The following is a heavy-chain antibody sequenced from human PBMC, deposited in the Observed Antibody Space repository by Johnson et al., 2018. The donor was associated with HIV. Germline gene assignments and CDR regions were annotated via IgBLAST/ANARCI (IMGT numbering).Heavy chain of an antibody. CDR3: ARVGANFDAFDI. D-gene: IGHD4/OR15-4a*01. Sequence: QEKLVESGGGLVKPGGSLRLSCAPSGFTFSDYYMSWMRQAPGQGLAWVSYISSSGSNIYKADSVKGRFTISRDNAKNSLFLQMNSLRAEDTAVYYCARVGANFDAFDIWGQGTMVTVSS. J-gene: IGHJ3*02. CDR1: GFTFSDYY. V-gene: IGHV3-11*04. CDR2: ISSSGSNI.